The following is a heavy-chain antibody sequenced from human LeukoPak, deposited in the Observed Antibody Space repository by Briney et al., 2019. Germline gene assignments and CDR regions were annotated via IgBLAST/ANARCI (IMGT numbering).Heavy chain of an antibody. Sequence: SETLSLTCTVSGGSISSSSYYWGWIRQPPGKGLEWIGSIYYSGSTYYNPSLKSRVTISVDTSKNQFSLKLSSVAAADTAVYYCARDVVAAPGTWDYWGQGTLVTVSS. V-gene: IGHV4-39*07. CDR1: GGSISSSSYY. CDR2: IYYSGST. D-gene: IGHD6-13*01. J-gene: IGHJ4*02. CDR3: ARDVVAAPGTWDY.